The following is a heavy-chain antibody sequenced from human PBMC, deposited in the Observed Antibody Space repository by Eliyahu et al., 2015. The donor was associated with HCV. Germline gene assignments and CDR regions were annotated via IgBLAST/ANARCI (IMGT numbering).Heavy chain of an antibody. CDR3: ATSKSGNWHYYYYYGMDV. V-gene: IGHV4-39*01. CDR1: GGSISSSSYY. J-gene: IGHJ6*02. Sequence: QLQLQESGPGLVKPSETLSLTCTVSGGSISSSSYYWGWIRQPPGKGLXWIGSIYYSGSTYYNPSLKSRVTISVDTSKNQFSLKLSSVTAADTAVYYCATSKSGNWHYYYYYGMDVWGQGTTVTVSS. CDR2: IYYSGST. D-gene: IGHD1-26*01.